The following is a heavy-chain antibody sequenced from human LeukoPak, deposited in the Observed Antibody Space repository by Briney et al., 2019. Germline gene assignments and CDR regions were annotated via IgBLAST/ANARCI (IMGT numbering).Heavy chain of an antibody. CDR3: ARTNSGSYDY. D-gene: IGHD1-26*01. CDR1: GGSFSGYY. Sequence: LSLTCAVYGGSFSGYYWSWIRQPPGKGLEWVSAISGSGGSTYYADSVKGRFTISRDNAKNSLYLQMNSLRAEDTAVYYCARTNSGSYDYWGQGTLVTVSS. J-gene: IGHJ4*02. CDR2: ISGSGGST. V-gene: IGHV3-11*04.